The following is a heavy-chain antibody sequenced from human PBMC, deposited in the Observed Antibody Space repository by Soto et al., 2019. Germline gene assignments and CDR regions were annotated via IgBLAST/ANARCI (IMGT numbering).Heavy chain of an antibody. CDR3: ARHARSTVTTRKGYNWFDP. V-gene: IGHV5-51*01. CDR2: IYPGDSDT. CDR1: GYSFTSYW. J-gene: IGHJ5*02. D-gene: IGHD4-4*01. Sequence: PGESLKISCKGSGYSFTSYWIGWVRQMPGKGLEWMGIIYPGDSDTRYSPSFQGQVTISADKSISTAYLQWSSLKASDTAMYYCARHARSTVTTRKGYNWFDPWGQGTLVTVSS.